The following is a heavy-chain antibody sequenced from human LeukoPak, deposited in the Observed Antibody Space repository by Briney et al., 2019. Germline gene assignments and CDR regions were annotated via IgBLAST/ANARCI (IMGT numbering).Heavy chain of an antibody. CDR3: ARDGGMVRGVSSFDY. CDR1: GFTFSDYY. V-gene: IGHV3-11*01. D-gene: IGHD3-10*01. Sequence: GGSLRLSCAASGFTFSDYYMSWIRQAPGKGLEWVSYISSSGSTKYYADSVQGRFTISRDNAKNSLYLQMNSLRAEDTAVYYCARDGGMVRGVSSFDYWGQGTLVTVSS. CDR2: ISSSGSTK. J-gene: IGHJ4*02.